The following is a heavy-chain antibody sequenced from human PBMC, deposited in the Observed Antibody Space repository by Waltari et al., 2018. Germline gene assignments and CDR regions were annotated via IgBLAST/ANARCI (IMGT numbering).Heavy chain of an antibody. CDR2: VNGDGSST. Sequence: EVQLLESGGGLVQPGGYLSLSCAASGFTFSDFWMHWVRQAPGEGLVWLSRVNGDGSSTTYADSVKGRFTVSRDNARKTMFLQMTSLRAEDTAVYYCARDEDNYYDSSGYIKHWGQGALVTVSS. CDR1: GFTFSDFW. J-gene: IGHJ4*02. CDR3: ARDEDNYYDSSGYIKH. V-gene: IGHV3-74*01. D-gene: IGHD3-22*01.